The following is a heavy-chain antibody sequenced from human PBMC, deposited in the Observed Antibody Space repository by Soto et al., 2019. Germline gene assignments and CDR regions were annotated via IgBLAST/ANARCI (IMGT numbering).Heavy chain of an antibody. CDR3: ARDPSYGDYSSYGMDL. J-gene: IGHJ6*02. CDR1: GASINGGGYY. D-gene: IGHD4-17*01. CDR2: IYYSGNT. Sequence: QVQLQETGPGLVKPSQTLSLTCTVSGASINGGGYYWSWIRQHPGKGLEWIGSIYYSGNTPYSPSRKSRVTISVDTSKNHFALRLPSVTAADTAVYYCARDPSYGDYSSYGMDLWGQGTTVTVSS. V-gene: IGHV4-31*03.